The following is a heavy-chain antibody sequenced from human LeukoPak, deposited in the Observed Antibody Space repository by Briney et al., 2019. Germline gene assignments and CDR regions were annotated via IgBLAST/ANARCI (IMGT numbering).Heavy chain of an antibody. D-gene: IGHD2-21*02. CDR3: ARDEGYCGGDCYSSGFDY. CDR1: GGTFSSYA. J-gene: IGHJ4*02. V-gene: IGHV1-69*05. Sequence: SVKVSCKASGGTFSSYAISWVRQAPGQGLEWMGGIIPIFGTANYAQKFQGRVTITTDESTSTAYMELSSLRSEDTAVYYCARDEGYCGGDCYSSGFDYWGQGTLVTVSS. CDR2: IIPIFGTA.